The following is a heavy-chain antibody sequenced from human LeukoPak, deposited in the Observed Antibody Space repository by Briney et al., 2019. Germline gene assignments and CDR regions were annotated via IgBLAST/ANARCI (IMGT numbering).Heavy chain of an antibody. CDR1: GFTFSTYA. V-gene: IGHV3-23*01. CDR2: MSGSGDST. J-gene: IGHJ4*02. D-gene: IGHD3-9*01. Sequence: GGSLRLSCAASGFTFSTYAMSWVRQAPGKGLECVSSMSGSGDSTYYADSVKGRFTISRDNSKNTLSLQMDSLRAEDTAVYYCAKDLRSFDYWGQGTLVTVSS. CDR3: AKDLRSFDY.